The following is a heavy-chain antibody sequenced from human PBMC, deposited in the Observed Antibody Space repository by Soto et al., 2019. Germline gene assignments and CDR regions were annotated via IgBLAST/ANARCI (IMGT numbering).Heavy chain of an antibody. D-gene: IGHD1-7*01. J-gene: IGHJ5*02. CDR3: ASLSGSGTTA. CDR1: GGSISSGGYY. Sequence: QVQLQESGPGLVKPSQTLSLTCTVSGGSISSGGYYWSWIRQHPGKGLEWIGYIYYSGSTYYNPSLKIRVTLSIDPAKNQSSLKLSSVTAADTAVYYCASLSGSGTTAWGQGTLVTVSS. CDR2: IYYSGST. V-gene: IGHV4-31*03.